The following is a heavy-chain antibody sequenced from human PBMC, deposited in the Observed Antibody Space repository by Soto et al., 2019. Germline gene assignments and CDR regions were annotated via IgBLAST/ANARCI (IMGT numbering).Heavy chain of an antibody. D-gene: IGHD2-15*01. J-gene: IGHJ6*02. CDR1: GFSLYNYA. V-gene: IGHV3-48*04. CDR2: ISLSSANI. CDR3: AREGQADNYYYYGMEV. Sequence: GGSLRLSCAASGFSLYNYAMDWVRQAPGQGLEWVSYISLSSANIHYADSVRGRFTISRDNAKNSLYLQMNSLRAEDTAVYYCAREGQADNYYYYGMEVWGQGTTVTVSS.